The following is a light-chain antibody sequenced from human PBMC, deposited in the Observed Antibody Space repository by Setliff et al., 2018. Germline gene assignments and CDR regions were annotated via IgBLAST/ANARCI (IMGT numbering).Light chain of an antibody. Sequence: QTVVTQEPSFSVSPGGTVTLTCGLNSGSVSSNYNPSWYRQTPGQAPRTLIYSTNTRSSGVPDRFSGSILGNKAALTITGAQADDESDYYCVLNMGSGIYVFGSGTKVTVL. V-gene: IGLV8-61*01. CDR3: VLNMGSGIYV. CDR1: SGSVSSNYN. CDR2: STN. J-gene: IGLJ1*01.